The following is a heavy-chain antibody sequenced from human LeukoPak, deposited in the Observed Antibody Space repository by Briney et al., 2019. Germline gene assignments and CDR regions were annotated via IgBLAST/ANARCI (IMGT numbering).Heavy chain of an antibody. CDR1: GFTVSSNY. J-gene: IGHJ4*02. CDR3: ARDGGYLDY. Sequence: PGGSLRLSCAASGFTVSSNYMSWVRQAPGKGLEWIGEINHSGSTNYNPSLKSRVTISVDTSKNQFSLKLSSVTAADTAVYYCARDGGYLDYWGQGTLVTVSS. V-gene: IGHV4-34*01. D-gene: IGHD3-16*02. CDR2: INHSGST.